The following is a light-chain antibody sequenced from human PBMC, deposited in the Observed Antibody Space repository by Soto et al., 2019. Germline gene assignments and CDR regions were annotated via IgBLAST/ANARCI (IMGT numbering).Light chain of an antibody. CDR1: QSVSSS. V-gene: IGKV3-11*01. CDR3: QQRSNWPLT. CDR2: DAS. Sequence: EIVLTQSPATLSLSPGERATLSCRASQSVSSSLAWYQQRPGQAPRLLIYDASNRATGIPARFSGSGSGTDFTRTISILEPEDFAVYYCQQRSNWPLTFGGGTKVEIK. J-gene: IGKJ4*01.